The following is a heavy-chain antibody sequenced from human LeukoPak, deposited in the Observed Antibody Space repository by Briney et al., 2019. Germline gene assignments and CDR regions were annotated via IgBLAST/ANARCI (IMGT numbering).Heavy chain of an antibody. V-gene: IGHV3-43*02. CDR3: AKDIQLWRDFDY. J-gene: IGHJ4*02. CDR1: GFTFDDYA. Sequence: PGGSLRLSCAASGFTFDDYAMQWVRQAPGKGLEWVSLISGDGGSTYYADSVRGRFTISRDNCKNSLYLQMNSLRTEDTALYYCAKDIQLWRDFDYWGQGTLVTVSS. CDR2: ISGDGGST. D-gene: IGHD5-18*01.